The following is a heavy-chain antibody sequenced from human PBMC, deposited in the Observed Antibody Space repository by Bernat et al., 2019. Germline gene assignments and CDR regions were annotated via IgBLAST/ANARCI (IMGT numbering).Heavy chain of an antibody. CDR3: ARSTKRAPYYYDTNGYYYDY. J-gene: IGHJ4*02. Sequence: QLQLQESGPGLVKPSETLSLTCTVSGGSISTSSYYWGWIRQPPGKGLEWIGSIYYSGSTYYNASLKSRVTLSVDTSKNQFSLKLSSVTAADTAVYYCARSTKRAPYYYDTNGYYYDYWGQGTLVTVSS. D-gene: IGHD3-22*01. V-gene: IGHV4-39*01. CDR2: IYYSGST. CDR1: GGSISTSSYY.